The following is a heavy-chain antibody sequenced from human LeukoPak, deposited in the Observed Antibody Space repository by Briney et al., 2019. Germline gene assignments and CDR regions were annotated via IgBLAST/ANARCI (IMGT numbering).Heavy chain of an antibody. D-gene: IGHD2-8*01. CDR1: GFTFSSYA. CDR2: ISGSGGST. J-gene: IGHJ4*02. V-gene: IGHV3-23*01. CDR3: AKSGFGGIVLMVYASYFDY. Sequence: PGGSLRLSCAASGFTFSSYAMSWVRQAPGKGLEWVSAISGSGGSTYYADSVKGRFTISRDNSKNTPYLQMNSLRAEDTAVYYCAKSGFGGIVLMVYASYFDYWGQGTLVTVSS.